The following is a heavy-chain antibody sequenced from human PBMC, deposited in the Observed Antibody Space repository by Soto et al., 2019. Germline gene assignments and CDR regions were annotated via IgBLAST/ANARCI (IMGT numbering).Heavy chain of an antibody. CDR1: GFTFSSYW. D-gene: IGHD4-17*01. J-gene: IGHJ4*02. Sequence: EVQLVESGGGLVQPGGSLRRSCAASGFTFSSYWMHWVRQAPGKGLVWVSRINGDGTTTGYADFVKGRFSISRDSAKNTLYLQMNSLRAEDTAVYYCVRDLSVTTKFAYWGQGTLGTVA. V-gene: IGHV3-74*01. CDR2: INGDGTTT. CDR3: VRDLSVTTKFAY.